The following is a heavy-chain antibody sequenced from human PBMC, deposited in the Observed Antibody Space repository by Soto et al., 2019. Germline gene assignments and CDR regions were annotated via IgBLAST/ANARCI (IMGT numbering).Heavy chain of an antibody. V-gene: IGHV3-23*01. Sequence: EVQLLESGGGLVQPGGSLRLSCAASGFTFSTYAMSWVRQAPGKGLEWVSAIRGTGGSTYYADSVKGRFTISRDNPKNTLYLQMNSLRAEDTAVYYCAKNWDTTSSSSSHWGQGTLVTVSS. CDR3: AKNWDTTSSSSSH. D-gene: IGHD6-6*01. CDR2: IRGTGGST. J-gene: IGHJ4*02. CDR1: GFTFSTYA.